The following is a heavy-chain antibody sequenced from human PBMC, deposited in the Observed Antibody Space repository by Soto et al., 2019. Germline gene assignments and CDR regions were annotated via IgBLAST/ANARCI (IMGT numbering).Heavy chain of an antibody. CDR1: GYAFTSYA. V-gene: IGHV1-3*05. Sequence: QVQLVQSGAEEKKPGASVKVSCKASGYAFTSYAMHWVRQAPGQRLEWMGWINAGNGNTKYSQKFQGRVTITRDTSASTAYMELSSLRSEDTAVYYCARGTVVTHFDYWGQGTLVTVSS. CDR2: INAGNGNT. J-gene: IGHJ4*02. D-gene: IGHD2-15*01. CDR3: ARGTVVTHFDY.